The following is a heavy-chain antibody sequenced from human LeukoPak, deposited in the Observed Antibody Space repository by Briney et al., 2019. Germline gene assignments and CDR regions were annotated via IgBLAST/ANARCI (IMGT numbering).Heavy chain of an antibody. CDR3: ARDDAYLRLGA. V-gene: IGHV3-33*01. J-gene: IGHJ5*02. D-gene: IGHD3-16*01. CDR2: IRFDGTKQ. Sequence: GGSLRLSCVPASGFTFSSHGMHWVRQAPGKGLEWVAGIRFDGTKQYYRDSAKGRFTVSRDDSKNTLYLQMNSLRDEDTAVYYCARDDAYLRLGAWGQGTLATVSS. CDR1: GFTFSSHG.